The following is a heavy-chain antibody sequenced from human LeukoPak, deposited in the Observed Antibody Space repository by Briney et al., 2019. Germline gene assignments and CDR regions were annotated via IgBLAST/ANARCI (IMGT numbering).Heavy chain of an antibody. CDR1: GGTFSSYA. D-gene: IGHD3-10*01. Sequence: SVTVSCTASGGTFSSYAIGWVRQAPGQGLEWMGRIIHIFGTVKYAQKFQGRVTITADKSTSTAYMELSSLRSEDTAVYYCARVGAGESSDYYYYYYMDVWGKGTTVTVSS. CDR3: ARVGAGESSDYYYYYYMDV. V-gene: IGHV1-69*06. J-gene: IGHJ6*03. CDR2: IIHIFGTV.